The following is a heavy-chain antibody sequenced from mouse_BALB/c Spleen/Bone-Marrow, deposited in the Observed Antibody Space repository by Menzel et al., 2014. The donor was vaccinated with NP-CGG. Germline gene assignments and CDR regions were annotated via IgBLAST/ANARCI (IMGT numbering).Heavy chain of an antibody. Sequence: QVQLKESGAELVRPGTSVKVSCKASGYAFTNYLIEWVKQRPGQGLEWIGVLNPGSGGTNYNEKFKGKATLTADKSSSTAYMQLSSLTSDDSAVYFCARRIYYAMGYWGRGTTLTVSS. CDR2: LNPGSGGT. J-gene: IGHJ2*01. D-gene: IGHD2-1*01. CDR1: GYAFTNYL. CDR3: ARRIYYAMGY. V-gene: IGHV1-54*01.